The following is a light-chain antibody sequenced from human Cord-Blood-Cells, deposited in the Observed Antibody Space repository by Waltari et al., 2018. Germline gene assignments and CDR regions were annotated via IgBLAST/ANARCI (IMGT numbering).Light chain of an antibody. V-gene: IGLV2-14*03. Sequence: QSALTQHASVSGSPGQSITISCTGTSSDVGGYNHVSWYQQHPGKAPKLMIYDVSNRPSGVSNRFSGSKSGNTASLTISGLQAEDEADYYCSSYTSSSWVCGGGTKLTVL. CDR2: DVS. J-gene: IGLJ3*02. CDR1: SSDVGGYNH. CDR3: SSYTSSSWV.